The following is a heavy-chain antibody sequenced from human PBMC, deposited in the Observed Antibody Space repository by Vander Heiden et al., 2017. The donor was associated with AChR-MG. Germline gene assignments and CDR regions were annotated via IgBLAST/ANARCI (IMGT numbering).Heavy chain of an antibody. CDR1: GFTCSDYY. J-gene: IGHJ4*02. V-gene: IGHV3-11*01. Sequence: QVQLVESGGGLVKPGGSLRPSFAAPGFTCSDYYMSWIRQAPGKGLEWVSYISSSGSTIYYADSVKGRFTISRDNAKNSLYLQMNSLRAEDTAVYYCARVSDYGDYASLADYWGQGTLVTVSS. D-gene: IGHD4-17*01. CDR3: ARVSDYGDYASLADY. CDR2: ISSSGSTI.